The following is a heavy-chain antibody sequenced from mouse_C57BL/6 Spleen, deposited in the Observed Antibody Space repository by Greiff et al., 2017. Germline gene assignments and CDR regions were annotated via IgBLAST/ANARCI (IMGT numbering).Heavy chain of an antibody. V-gene: IGHV1-55*01. CDR2: IYPGSGST. CDR3: ARSAHYYGSTHYAMDY. D-gene: IGHD1-1*01. J-gene: IGHJ4*01. Sequence: VQLQQPGAELVKPGASVKMSCKASGYTFTSYWITWVKQRPGQGLEWIGDIYPGSGSTNYNEKFKSKATLTVDTSSSTAYMQLSSLTSEDSAVYYCARSAHYYGSTHYAMDYWGQGTSVTVSS. CDR1: GYTFTSYW.